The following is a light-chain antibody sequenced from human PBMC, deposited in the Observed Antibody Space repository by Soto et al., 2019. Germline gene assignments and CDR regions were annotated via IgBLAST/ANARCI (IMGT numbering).Light chain of an antibody. J-gene: IGKJ5*01. CDR1: QTVNNK. CDR2: GAS. CDR3: QQYNSWPPIT. V-gene: IGKV3-15*01. Sequence: EILMTPSPATLSVSPGERATLSCRATQTVNNKVVWYQHKPGQDPRLLIYGASTRATSIPTRFSGSGSGTEFSLSISSLQSEDFAVYYCQQYNSWPPITGGLGTRLE.